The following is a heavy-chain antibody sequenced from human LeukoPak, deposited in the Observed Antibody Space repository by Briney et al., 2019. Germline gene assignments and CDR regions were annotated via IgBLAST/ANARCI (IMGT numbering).Heavy chain of an antibody. V-gene: IGHV1-69-2*01. D-gene: IGHD6-6*01. Sequence: ATVKISCKVSGYTFTDYYMHWVQQAPGKGLEWMGLVDPEDGETIYAEKFQGRVTITADTSTDTAYMELSSLRSEDTAMYYCATGLPYSSSSGYYYYMDVWGKGTTVTVSS. CDR1: GYTFTDYY. J-gene: IGHJ6*03. CDR3: ATGLPYSSSSGYYYYMDV. CDR2: VDPEDGET.